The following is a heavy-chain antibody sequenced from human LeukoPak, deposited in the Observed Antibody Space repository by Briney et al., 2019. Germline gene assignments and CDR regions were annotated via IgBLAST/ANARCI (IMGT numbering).Heavy chain of an antibody. CDR2: IKQDGTEK. Sequence: GGSLRLSCAASGFTLSSYWMSWVRQAPGKGLEWVANIKQDGTEKFYVDSVKGRFTISRDKAKNSLYLQVNSLRDDDTAVYYCAREGGSSLDYWGQGTLVTVSS. J-gene: IGHJ4*02. CDR1: GFTLSSYW. CDR3: AREGGSSLDY. V-gene: IGHV3-7*01. D-gene: IGHD6-13*01.